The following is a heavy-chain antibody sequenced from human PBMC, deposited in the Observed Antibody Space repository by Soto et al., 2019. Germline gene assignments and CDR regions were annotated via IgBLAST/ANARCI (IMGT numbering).Heavy chain of an antibody. CDR3: ARGRDYDFWSGSQDYYGMDV. V-gene: IGHV4-34*01. CDR2: INHSGST. D-gene: IGHD3-3*01. CDR1: GGSFSGYY. J-gene: IGHJ6*02. Sequence: PSETLSLTCAVYGGSFSGYYWSWIRQPPGKGLEWIGEINHSGSTNYNPSLKSRVTISVDTSKNQFSLELSSVTAADTAVYYCARGRDYDFWSGSQDYYGMDVWGQGTTVTVSS.